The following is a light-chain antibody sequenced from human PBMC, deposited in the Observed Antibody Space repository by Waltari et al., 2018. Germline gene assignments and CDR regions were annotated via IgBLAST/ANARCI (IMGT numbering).Light chain of an antibody. V-gene: IGKV4-1*01. CDR2: WAS. Sequence: DIVMTLSPDSLAVSLGERATINCKSSQSVLYSSNNKNYLAWYQQRPGQPPKLLIYWASTRESGVPDRFSGSGSGTDFTLIISSLQAEDVAVYYCQQYYSDTWTFGQGTKVEIK. CDR1: QSVLYSSNNKNY. CDR3: QQYYSDTWT. J-gene: IGKJ1*01.